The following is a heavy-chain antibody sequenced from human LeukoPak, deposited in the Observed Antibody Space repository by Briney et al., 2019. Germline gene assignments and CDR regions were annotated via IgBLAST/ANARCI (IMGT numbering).Heavy chain of an antibody. V-gene: IGHV1-18*04. J-gene: IGHJ6*04. Sequence: GASVKVSCKTSGYTFTIYGISWVRQAPGQGLEWMGWISAYNGNTKYAQKLQGRVTMTTDTSTSTAYMELRRLRSDDTAVYYCARDKSYYDILTGYYYYYGMDVWGKGTTVTVSS. CDR3: ARDKSYYDILTGYYYYYGMDV. CDR2: ISAYNGNT. D-gene: IGHD3-9*01. CDR1: GYTFTIYG.